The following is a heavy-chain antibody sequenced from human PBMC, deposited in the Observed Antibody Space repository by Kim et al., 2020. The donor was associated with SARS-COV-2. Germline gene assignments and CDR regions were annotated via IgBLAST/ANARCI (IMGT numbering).Heavy chain of an antibody. D-gene: IGHD5-12*01. Sequence: SGKGRFTISRDDSKSIAYLQMNSLKTEDTAVYYCTRARSESIVATSAFDYWGQGTLVTVSS. J-gene: IGHJ4*02. V-gene: IGHV3-49*02. CDR3: TRARSESIVATSAFDY.